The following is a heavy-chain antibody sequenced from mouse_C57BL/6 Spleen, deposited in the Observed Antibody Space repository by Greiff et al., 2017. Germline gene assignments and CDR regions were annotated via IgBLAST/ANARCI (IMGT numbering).Heavy chain of an antibody. V-gene: IGHV5-6*01. J-gene: IGHJ2*01. D-gene: IGHD1-1*01. Sequence: EVQLKESGGDLVKPGGSLKLSCAASGFTFSSYGMSWVRQTPDKRLEWVATISSGGSYTYYPDSVKGRFTISRDNAKNTLYLQMSSLKSEDTAMYYCARLGDYYGSSSYFDYWGQGTTLTVSS. CDR1: GFTFSSYG. CDR3: ARLGDYYGSSSYFDY. CDR2: ISSGGSYT.